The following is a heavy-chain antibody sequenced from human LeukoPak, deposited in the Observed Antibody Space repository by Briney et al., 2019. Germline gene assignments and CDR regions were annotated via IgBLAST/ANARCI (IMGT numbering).Heavy chain of an antibody. CDR1: GFTFSSYG. CDR2: IPYDGSNK. V-gene: IGHV3-30*02. CDR3: AKDGSRTQLRVYWYFDL. D-gene: IGHD5-18*01. J-gene: IGHJ2*01. Sequence: PGGSLRLSCAASGFTFSSYGMHWVRQAPGKGLEWVAFIPYDGSNKYYADSVKGRFTISRYNSRNTLYLQMNSLRAEDTAVYYCAKDGSRTQLRVYWYFDLWGRGTLVTVSS.